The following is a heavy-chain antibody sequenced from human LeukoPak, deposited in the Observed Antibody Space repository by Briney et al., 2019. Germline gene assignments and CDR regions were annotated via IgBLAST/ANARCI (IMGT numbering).Heavy chain of an antibody. Sequence: GGSLRLSCAASGFSVSSTYMSWVRQAPGKGLEWVSLIYTSGSTFYADSVMGRFTISRDNSKNTLFLQMNSLRAEDSAVYYCTRDRAGTQSWVEFDLWGQGTLITVSS. J-gene: IGHJ5*02. CDR2: IYTSGST. D-gene: IGHD3-10*01. V-gene: IGHV3-66*03. CDR3: TRDRAGTQSWVEFDL. CDR1: GFSVSSTY.